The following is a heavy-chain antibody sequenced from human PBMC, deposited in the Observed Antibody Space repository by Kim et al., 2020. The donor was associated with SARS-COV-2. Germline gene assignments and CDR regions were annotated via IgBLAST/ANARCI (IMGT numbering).Heavy chain of an antibody. CDR2: IWYDGSNK. CDR1: GFTFSSYG. V-gene: IGHV3-33*01. CDR3: ARGYEGDSSWSDYYYYGMDV. Sequence: GGSLRLSCAASGFTFSSYGMHWVRQAPGKGLEWVAVIWYDGSNKYYADSVKGRFTISRDNSKNTLYLQMNSLRAEDTAVYYCARGYEGDSSWSDYYYYGMDVWGQGTTVTVSS. J-gene: IGHJ6*02. D-gene: IGHD6-13*01.